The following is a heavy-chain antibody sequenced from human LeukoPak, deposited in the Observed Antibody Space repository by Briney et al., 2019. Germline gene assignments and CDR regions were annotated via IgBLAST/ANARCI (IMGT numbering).Heavy chain of an antibody. CDR3: ARGGWYGKWGNNAMDV. J-gene: IGHJ6*02. CDR2: INPHSGTT. Sequence: ASVKVSCKASRSTFTTYDINWVRQATGQGLEWMGWINPHSGTTDYAQKFQGRVTMTRDTSTDTIYMELSSLRSEDTAVYYCARGGWYGKWGNNAMDVWGQGTTVTVSS. V-gene: IGHV1-8*01. D-gene: IGHD3-10*01. CDR1: RSTFTTYD.